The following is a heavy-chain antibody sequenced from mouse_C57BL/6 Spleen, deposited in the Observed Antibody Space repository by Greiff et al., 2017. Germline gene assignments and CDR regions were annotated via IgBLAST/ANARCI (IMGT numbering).Heavy chain of an antibody. Sequence: EVKLQESGPELVKPGASVKMSCKASGYTFTDYNMHWVKQSHGKSLEWIGYINPNNGGTSYNQKFKGKATLTVNKSSSTAYMELRSLTSEDSAVYYCARRPFYGNYAMDYWGQGTSVTVSS. CDR2: INPNNGGT. V-gene: IGHV1-22*01. D-gene: IGHD2-1*01. CDR1: GYTFTDYN. CDR3: ARRPFYGNYAMDY. J-gene: IGHJ4*01.